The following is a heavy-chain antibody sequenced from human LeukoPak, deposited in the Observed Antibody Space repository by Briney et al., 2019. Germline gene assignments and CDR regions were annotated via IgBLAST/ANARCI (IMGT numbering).Heavy chain of an antibody. CDR1: GYTLSNYG. D-gene: IGHD1-1*01. V-gene: IGHV1-18*01. CDR3: ARGPPRLERRSYFDY. Sequence: ASVKVSCKTSGYTLSNYGISWVRQAPGQGLEWMGWVSAYTGNTNYAQKLQGRVTMTTDTSTSTAYMELRSLRSDDTAVYYCARGPPRLERRSYFDYWGQGTLVTVSS. J-gene: IGHJ4*02. CDR2: VSAYTGNT.